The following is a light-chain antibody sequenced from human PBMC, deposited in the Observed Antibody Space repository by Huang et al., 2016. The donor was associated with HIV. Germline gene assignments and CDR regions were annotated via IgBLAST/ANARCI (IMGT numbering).Light chain of an antibody. V-gene: IGKV3-20*01. J-gene: IGKJ2*01. CDR1: RNLTNSQ. CDR3: QQYDTFS. Sequence: EVVLTQSTGILSLSAGERASLSCRASRNLTNSQLAWDQQKVGPPPRLLVFCESTRVSGVPERVTAIVSGTDFTLSISGLERDDFATYYCQQYDTFSFGQGTRLE. CDR2: CES.